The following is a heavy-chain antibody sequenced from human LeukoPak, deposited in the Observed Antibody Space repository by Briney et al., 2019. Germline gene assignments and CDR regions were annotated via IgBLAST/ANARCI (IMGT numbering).Heavy chain of an antibody. V-gene: IGHV3-21*01. CDR3: AKHRPMPRTAKYYYGSGSYGEIPAFDY. CDR1: GFTFSSYS. D-gene: IGHD3-10*01. J-gene: IGHJ4*02. Sequence: GGSLRLSCAASGFTFSSYSMNWVRQAPGKGLEWVSSISSSSSYIYYADSVKGRFTISRDNAKNSLYLQMNSLRAEDTAVYYCAKHRPMPRTAKYYYGSGSYGEIPAFDYWGQGTLVTVSS. CDR2: ISSSSSYI.